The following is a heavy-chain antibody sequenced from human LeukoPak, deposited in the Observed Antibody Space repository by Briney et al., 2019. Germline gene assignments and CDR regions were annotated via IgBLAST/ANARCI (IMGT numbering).Heavy chain of an antibody. CDR2: IYHSGST. CDR1: GGSISSGGYY. V-gene: IGHV4-30-2*01. CDR3: ARDRGREAFPDWFDP. D-gene: IGHD3-10*01. J-gene: IGHJ5*02. Sequence: PSQTLSLTCTVSGGSISSGGYYWSWIRQPPGKGLEWIGYIYHSGSTYYNPSLKSRVTISVDRSKNQFSLKLSSVTAADTAVYYCARDRGREAFPDWFDPWGQGTLVTVSS.